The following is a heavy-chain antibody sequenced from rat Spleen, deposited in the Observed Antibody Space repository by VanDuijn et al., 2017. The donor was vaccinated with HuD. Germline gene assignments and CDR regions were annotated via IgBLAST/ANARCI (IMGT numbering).Heavy chain of an antibody. D-gene: IGHD1-4*01. Sequence: QVHLKESGPGLVQSSQTLSLTCTVSGFSLTNNGVSWVRQPPGEGLEWIAAISTGGNKYYNSALKSRLSISRDTSKSQVFLKMDSLQTEDTATYFCTRESLPGYNSHWFLSWGQGTLVTVSS. CDR2: ISTGGNK. CDR3: TRESLPGYNSHWFLS. V-gene: IGHV2S12*01. CDR1: GFSLTNNG. J-gene: IGHJ3*01.